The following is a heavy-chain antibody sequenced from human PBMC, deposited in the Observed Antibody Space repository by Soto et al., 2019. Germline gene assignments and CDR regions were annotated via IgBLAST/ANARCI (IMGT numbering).Heavy chain of an antibody. CDR2: ILSSGTT. CDR3: VRPQSGHSGGSQFDP. V-gene: IGHV4-39*01. CDR1: GGSMSRNNYY. Sequence: QLQLQESGPGLVKTSDTLYVTCTVSGGSMSRNNYYWGWIRQPPGKGLEWIASILSSGTTYYNPSLKSRVTLVADPSKNQFSLKMNSVTAADTAVYYCVRPQSGHSGGSQFDPWGQGTLVTVSS. J-gene: IGHJ5*02. D-gene: IGHD2-15*01.